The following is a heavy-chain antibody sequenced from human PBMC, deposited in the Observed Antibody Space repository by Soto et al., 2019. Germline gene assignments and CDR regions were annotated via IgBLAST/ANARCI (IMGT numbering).Heavy chain of an antibody. CDR1: GYTFSSYG. V-gene: IGHV3-33*01. CDR3: ARAGATETTSAYYYMDV. D-gene: IGHD4-4*01. J-gene: IGHJ6*03. Sequence: QVQLLESGGGVVQPGRSLRLSCAASGYTFSSYGMHWVRQAPGKGLESVAVIWYDGSNKYYADSVKGRFTISRDNSKNTLYLQMNSLRAEDTAVYYCARAGATETTSAYYYMDVWGKGTTVTVSS. CDR2: IWYDGSNK.